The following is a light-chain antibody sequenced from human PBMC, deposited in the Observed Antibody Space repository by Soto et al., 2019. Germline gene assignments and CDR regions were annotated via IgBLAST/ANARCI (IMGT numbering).Light chain of an antibody. Sequence: EIVMTQSPATLSVSPGERATLSCRASQSVSSNLAWYQQKPGHAPRLLIYGASTRATGIPARFSGSGSGTEFTLTISSLQSEDFAVYYCQQYNNWSPFTFGQGKRLAIK. CDR1: QSVSSN. CDR2: GAS. CDR3: QQYNNWSPFT. J-gene: IGKJ5*01. V-gene: IGKV3-15*01.